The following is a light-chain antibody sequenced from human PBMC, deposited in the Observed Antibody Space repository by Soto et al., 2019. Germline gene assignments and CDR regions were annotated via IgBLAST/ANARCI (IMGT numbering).Light chain of an antibody. CDR3: NSYGGTNNYVV. J-gene: IGLJ2*01. CDR2: DVN. V-gene: IGLV2-8*01. CDR1: SSDVGGYNY. Sequence: QSALTQPPSASGSPGQSVTISCTGTSSDVGGYNYVSWYRQHPGKAPQLIIYDVNKRPSGVPDRFSGSKSGNTASLTVSGLQAEDEADYFCNSYGGTNNYVVFGGGTKLT.